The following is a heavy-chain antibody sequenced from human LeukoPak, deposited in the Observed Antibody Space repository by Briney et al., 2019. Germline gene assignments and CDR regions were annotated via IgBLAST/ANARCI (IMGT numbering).Heavy chain of an antibody. Sequence: SETLSLTCAVYGGSFSGYYWSWIRQPPGKGLEWIGEINHSGSTNYNPSLKSRVTISVDTSENQFSLKLSSVTAADTAVYYCARGLAAALFDPWGQGTLVTVSS. V-gene: IGHV4-34*01. CDR3: ARGLAAALFDP. J-gene: IGHJ5*02. CDR2: INHSGST. D-gene: IGHD6-13*01. CDR1: GGSFSGYY.